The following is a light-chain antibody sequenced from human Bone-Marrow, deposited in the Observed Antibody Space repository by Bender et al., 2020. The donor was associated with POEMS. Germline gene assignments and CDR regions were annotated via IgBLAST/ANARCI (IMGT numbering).Light chain of an antibody. Sequence: QSVVTQPPPASGTPGQRVTISCSGSSSNVGSNYVYWYQQLPGTAPKLLIYKNNQRPSGVPDRFSGSKSGTSASLAISGLRSEDEGDYYCAAWDDRLSGWVFGGGTKLTVL. CDR3: AAWDDRLSGWV. CDR1: SSNVGSNY. V-gene: IGLV1-47*01. CDR2: KNN. J-gene: IGLJ3*02.